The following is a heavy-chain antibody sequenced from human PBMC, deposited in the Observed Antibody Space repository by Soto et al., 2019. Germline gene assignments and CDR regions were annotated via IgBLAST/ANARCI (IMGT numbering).Heavy chain of an antibody. CDR1: GFTFSSYW. CDR2: INSDGSST. CDR3: ARGGVEDIVVVVEDDAFDI. Sequence: GGSLRLSCAASGFTFSSYWMHWVRQAPGKGLVWVSRINSDGSSTSYADSVKGRFTISRDNAKNTLYLQMNSLRAEDTAVYYCARGGVEDIVVVVEDDAFDIWGQGTMVTVSS. D-gene: IGHD2-15*01. J-gene: IGHJ3*02. V-gene: IGHV3-74*01.